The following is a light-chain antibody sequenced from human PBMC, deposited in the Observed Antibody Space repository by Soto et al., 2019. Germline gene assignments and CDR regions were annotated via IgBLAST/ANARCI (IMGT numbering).Light chain of an antibody. J-gene: IGKJ2*01. CDR3: QQYDNIPLMYT. CDR1: QAIRNY. V-gene: IGKV1-33*01. CDR2: DAS. Sequence: DIQMTQSPSSLSASVGDRVTITCQASQAIRNYLNWYQQKPGKAPKLLIYDASNLETGVPSRFSGSGSGTDFTFTISSLQPEDVATYYCQQYDNIPLMYTFGQGTKLEIK.